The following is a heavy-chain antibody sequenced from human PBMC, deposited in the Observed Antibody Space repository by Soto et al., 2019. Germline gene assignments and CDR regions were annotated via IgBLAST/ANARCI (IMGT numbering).Heavy chain of an antibody. J-gene: IGHJ6*02. CDR2: IKSKTDGGTT. CDR1: EFTFSNAW. CDR3: TTLNFTYYYDSSGYYLQHYYYYGMDF. Sequence: GSLRLSCAASEFTFSNAWMSWVRQAPGKGLEWVGRIKSKTDGGTTDYAAPVKGRFTISRDDSKNTLYLQMNSLKTEDTAVYYCTTLNFTYYYDSSGYYLQHYYYYGMDFWGQGTTVTVSS. V-gene: IGHV3-15*01. D-gene: IGHD3-22*01.